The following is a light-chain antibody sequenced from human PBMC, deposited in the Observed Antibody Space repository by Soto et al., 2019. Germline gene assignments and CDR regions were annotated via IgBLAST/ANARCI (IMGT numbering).Light chain of an antibody. J-gene: IGKJ4*01. Sequence: EIVLTQSPGTLSLSPGERATLSCRASQSVSGYYLAWYQQKPGQAPRLLIYGASSRATGIPDRFSGSGSGTDFTLTISSLEPEDFAFYYCQQRSNWPSLTFGGGTKVEIK. CDR1: QSVSGYY. CDR3: QQRSNWPSLT. V-gene: IGKV3D-20*02. CDR2: GAS.